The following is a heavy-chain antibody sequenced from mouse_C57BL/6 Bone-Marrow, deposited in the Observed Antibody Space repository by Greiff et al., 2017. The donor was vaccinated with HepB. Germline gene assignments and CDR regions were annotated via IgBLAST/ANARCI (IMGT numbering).Heavy chain of an antibody. CDR3: ARGGGNYVWFAY. V-gene: IGHV1-80*01. D-gene: IGHD2-1*01. Sequence: VQLQQSGAELVKPGASVKISCKASGYAFSSYWMNWVKQRPGKGLEWIGQIYPGDGDTNYNGKFKDKATLTADKSSSTAYMQLSSLTSEDSAIYYCARGGGNYVWFAYWGQGTLVTVSA. CDR1: GYAFSSYW. CDR2: IYPGDGDT. J-gene: IGHJ3*01.